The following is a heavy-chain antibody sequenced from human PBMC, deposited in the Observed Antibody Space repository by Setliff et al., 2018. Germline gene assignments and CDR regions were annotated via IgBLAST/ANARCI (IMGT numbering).Heavy chain of an antibody. J-gene: IGHJ3*02. D-gene: IGHD2-2*03. Sequence: ASETLSLTCTVSGGSISSNYWSWVRQPPGKGLEWIGHIYTSGSTNYNPSLKSRGTISVDTSRNQFSLKLSSVTAADTAVYYCVRVEAGYCSSTSCYVVGAFDIWGQGTMVTVSS. V-gene: IGHV4-4*08. CDR2: IYTSGST. CDR1: GGSISSNY. CDR3: VRVEAGYCSSTSCYVVGAFDI.